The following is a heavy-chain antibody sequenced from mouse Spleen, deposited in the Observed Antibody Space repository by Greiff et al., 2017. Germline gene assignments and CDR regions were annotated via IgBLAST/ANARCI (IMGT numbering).Heavy chain of an antibody. CDR2: IDPSDSYT. CDR1: GYTFTSYW. D-gene: IGHD4-1*01. CDR3: ARWGTVYYFDY. V-gene: IGHV1-69*01. Sequence: QVQLQQPGAELVMPGASVKLSCKASGYTFTSYWMHWVKQRPGQGLEWIGEIDPSDSYTNYNQKFKGKATLTVDKSSSTAYMQLSSLTSEDSAVYYCARWGTVYYFDYWVQGTTLTVSS. J-gene: IGHJ2*01.